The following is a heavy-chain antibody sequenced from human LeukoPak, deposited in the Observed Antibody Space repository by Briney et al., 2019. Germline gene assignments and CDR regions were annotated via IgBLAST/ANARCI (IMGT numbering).Heavy chain of an antibody. Sequence: KSSETLSLTCTVSGYSISSGYYWGWIRQPPGKGLEWIGSIYHSGSTYYNPSLKSRVTISVDTSKNQFSLKLNSLTAADTAVYYCARQDAITNDAFDIWGQGTMVTVSS. V-gene: IGHV4-38-2*02. CDR1: GYSISSGYY. CDR3: ARQDAITNDAFDI. CDR2: IYHSGST. D-gene: IGHD3-10*01. J-gene: IGHJ3*02.